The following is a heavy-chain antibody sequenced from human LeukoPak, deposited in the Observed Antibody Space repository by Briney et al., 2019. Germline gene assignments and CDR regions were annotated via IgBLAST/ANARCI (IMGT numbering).Heavy chain of an antibody. CDR2: ISAYNGNT. CDR1: GYTFTSYG. D-gene: IGHD2-2*01. V-gene: IGHV1-18*01. CDR3: ARDRCSSTSCYYNWFDH. J-gene: IGHJ5*02. Sequence: ASVKVSCKASGYTFTSYGISWVRQAPGQGLEWMGWISAYNGNTNYAQKLQGRVTMTTDTSTSTAYMELRSLRSDDTAVYYCARDRCSSTSCYYNWFDHWGQGTLVTVSS.